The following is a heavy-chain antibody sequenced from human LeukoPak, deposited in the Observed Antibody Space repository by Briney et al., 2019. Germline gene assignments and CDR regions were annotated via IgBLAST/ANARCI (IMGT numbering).Heavy chain of an antibody. J-gene: IGHJ3*02. CDR2: INHSGST. D-gene: IGHD2-2*01. V-gene: IGHV4-39*07. CDR3: ASLWPYQLSAFDI. Sequence: PSETLSLTCTVSGGSVSSGTYYWSWIRQPPGTGLEWIGEINHSGSTNYNPSLKSRVTISVDTSKNQFSLKLSSVTAADTAVYYCASLWPYQLSAFDIWGQGTLVTVSS. CDR1: GGSVSSGTYY.